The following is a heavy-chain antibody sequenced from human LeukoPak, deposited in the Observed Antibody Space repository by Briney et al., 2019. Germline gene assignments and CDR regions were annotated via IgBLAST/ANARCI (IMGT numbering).Heavy chain of an antibody. CDR1: GYTLTELS. CDR2: FDPEDGET. V-gene: IGHV1-24*01. D-gene: IGHD3-22*01. J-gene: IGHJ4*02. CDR3: ARDATIHGKSDYYYLF. Sequence: ASVKVSCKVSGYTLTELSMHWVRQAPGKGLEWMGGFDPEDGETIYAQKFQGRVTMTEDTSTDTAYMELSSLRSEDTAVYYCARDATIHGKSDYYYLFWGQGTLVTVSS.